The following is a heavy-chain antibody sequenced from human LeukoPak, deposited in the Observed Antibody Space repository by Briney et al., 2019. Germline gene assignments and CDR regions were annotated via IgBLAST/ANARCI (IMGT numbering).Heavy chain of an antibody. CDR3: AREGLNMVRGVIPKEAWGWFDP. CDR2: INHSGST. D-gene: IGHD3-10*01. Sequence: SETLSLTCAVYGGSFSGYYWRWIRQPPGKGLEWIGEINHSGSTNYNPSLKSRVTISVDTSKNQFSLKLSSVTAADTAVYYCAREGLNMVRGVIPKEAWGWFDPWGQGTLVTVSS. J-gene: IGHJ5*02. V-gene: IGHV4-34*01. CDR1: GGSFSGYY.